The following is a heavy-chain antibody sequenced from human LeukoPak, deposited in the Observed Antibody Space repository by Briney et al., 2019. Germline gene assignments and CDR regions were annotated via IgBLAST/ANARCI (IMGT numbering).Heavy chain of an antibody. CDR2: TYYRSKWYN. D-gene: IGHD3-10*01. V-gene: IGHV6-1*01. CDR1: GDSVSSNRAA. J-gene: IGHJ4*02. Sequence: SQTLSLTCAISGDSVSSNRAAWNWIRQSPSRGLEWLGRTYYRSKWYNDYAVSVKSRITINPDTSKNQFSLQLNSLTPETTPIYYCAIAVYGSEYYFDYWGQGTLVTVSS. CDR3: AIAVYGSEYYFDY.